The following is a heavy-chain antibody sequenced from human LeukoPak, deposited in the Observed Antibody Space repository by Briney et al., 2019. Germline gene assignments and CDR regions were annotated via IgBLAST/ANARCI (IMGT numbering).Heavy chain of an antibody. D-gene: IGHD4-17*01. Sequence: SETLSLTCSVSGGSFSGYYWSWIRQPPGKGLEWIGYVYYSGSTNYNPSLKSRVTISVDSSKNQFSLKLSSVTAADTAIYYCARQMTTLTTGRTFDIWGQGTMVTVSS. V-gene: IGHV4-59*01. CDR1: GGSFSGYY. CDR3: ARQMTTLTTGRTFDI. CDR2: VYYSGST. J-gene: IGHJ3*02.